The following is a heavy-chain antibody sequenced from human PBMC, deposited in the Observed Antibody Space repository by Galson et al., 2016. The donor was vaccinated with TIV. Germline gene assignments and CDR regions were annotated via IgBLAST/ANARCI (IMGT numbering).Heavy chain of an antibody. V-gene: IGHV1-69*05. CDR2: IIPMSGAS. Sequence: SVKVSCKASGGTFSNFAISWVRQAPGQGLEWIGGIIPMSGASKYAQRFQGRVTMTTDESTRTADMELSSLRSDDTAVYYCARAASMANHYYYGMDLWGQGTTVIFSS. J-gene: IGHJ6*02. CDR3: ARAASMANHYYYGMDL. D-gene: IGHD2/OR15-2a*01. CDR1: GGTFSNFA.